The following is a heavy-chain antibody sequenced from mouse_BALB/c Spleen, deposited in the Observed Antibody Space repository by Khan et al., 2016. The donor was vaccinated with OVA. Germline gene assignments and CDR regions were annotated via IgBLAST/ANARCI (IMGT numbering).Heavy chain of an antibody. CDR3: ARGGYGGFAY. D-gene: IGHD2-14*01. V-gene: IGHV1-85*01. CDR1: GYTFTSYD. J-gene: IGHJ3*01. Sequence: QVQLQQSGAELVKPGASVKLSCKASGYTFTSYDINWVRQRPEQGLEWIGWMFPGDGSTKYNENFKGKATLTTDKSSSTAYMQLSRLTSEDSGAYFCARGGYGGFAYCGQGTLVTVSA. CDR2: MFPGDGST.